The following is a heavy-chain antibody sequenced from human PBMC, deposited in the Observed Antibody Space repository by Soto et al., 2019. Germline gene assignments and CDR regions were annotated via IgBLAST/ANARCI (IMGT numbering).Heavy chain of an antibody. V-gene: IGHV3-74*03. CDR1: GFTFNTYW. Sequence: EVQLVESGGGLVQPGGSLRLSCAASGFTFNTYWMHWVRQAPGKGLVWVSRANSDGSSTTYADSVKGRFTISRDNARNTLYLQMNSLIAEDTAVYYCTRVVRFGSAEYSYSYGMDVWGQGTTVTVSS. J-gene: IGHJ6*02. CDR3: TRVVRFGSAEYSYSYGMDV. D-gene: IGHD3-10*01. CDR2: ANSDGSST.